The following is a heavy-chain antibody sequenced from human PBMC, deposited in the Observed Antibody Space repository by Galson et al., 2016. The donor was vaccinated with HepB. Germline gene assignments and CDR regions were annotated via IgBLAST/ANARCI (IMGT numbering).Heavy chain of an antibody. CDR3: AGPGFGLILYGFDP. D-gene: IGHD2-15*01. Sequence: SETLSLTCTVSGGSISSNTYYWGWIRQPPGKGLEWIGSIYYSGSTYYNPSLKSRVTISVDTSQNQFSLKLSSLTAADTAVYYCAGPGFGLILYGFDPWGQGTLVTVSS. V-gene: IGHV4-39*01. J-gene: IGHJ5*02. CDR2: IYYSGST. CDR1: GGSISSNTYY.